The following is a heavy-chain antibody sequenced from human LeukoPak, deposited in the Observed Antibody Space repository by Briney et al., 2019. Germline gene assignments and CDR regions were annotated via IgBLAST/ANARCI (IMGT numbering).Heavy chain of an antibody. V-gene: IGHV3-30*02. Sequence: GGSLRLSCAASGFTFSSYGMQWDRQAPGKGLEWVAFIHYDGSNKYYANSVKGRFTISRDNSKNTLYLHMNSLRAEDTAVYYCAKGPIRGVRPYYFSSWGQGTLVTVSS. CDR3: AKGPIRGVRPYYFSS. CDR2: IHYDGSNK. CDR1: GFTFSSYG. D-gene: IGHD3-10*01. J-gene: IGHJ4*02.